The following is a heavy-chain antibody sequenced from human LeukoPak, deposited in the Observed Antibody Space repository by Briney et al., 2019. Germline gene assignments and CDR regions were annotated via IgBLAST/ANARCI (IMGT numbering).Heavy chain of an antibody. V-gene: IGHV4-34*01. J-gene: IGHJ5*02. Sequence: PSETLSLTCAVYGGSFSGYYWSWIRQPPGKGLEWIGGINHSGSTNYNPSLKSRVTISVDTSKNQFSLKLSSVTAADTAVYYCARDSPTTVTPPGWFDPWGQGTLVTVSS. CDR1: GGSFSGYY. CDR3: ARDSPTTVTPPGWFDP. CDR2: INHSGST. D-gene: IGHD4-17*01.